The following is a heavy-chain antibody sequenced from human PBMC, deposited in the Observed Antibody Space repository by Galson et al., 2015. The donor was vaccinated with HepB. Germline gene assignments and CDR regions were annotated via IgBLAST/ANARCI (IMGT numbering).Heavy chain of an antibody. Sequence: SLRLSCAASGFNFNYYAMHWVRQAPGRGLEYISGITNDGAGTNYADFVRGRFTISRDNSRKSLNLQMTCLRPDDTALYYCAKEDILSGFLVGSVHVWGQGTMVTVSS. J-gene: IGHJ3*01. CDR3: AKEDILSGFLVGSVHV. V-gene: IGHV3-64D*08. CDR2: ITNDGAGT. D-gene: IGHD3-9*01. CDR1: GFNFNYYA.